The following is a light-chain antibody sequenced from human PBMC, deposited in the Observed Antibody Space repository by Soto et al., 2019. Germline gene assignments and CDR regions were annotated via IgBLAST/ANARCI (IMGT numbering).Light chain of an antibody. CDR2: SDN. J-gene: IGLJ1*01. CDR1: SSNIGSNT. CDR3: AAWDDSLRGYV. Sequence: QSVLTQPPSASGTPGQRVTISCSGSSSNIGSNTANWYQQLPGTAPKLLIYSDNQRPSGVPDRFSGSKSGTSASLAISGFQSEDEADYYCAAWDDSLRGYVFGTGTKVTVL. V-gene: IGLV1-44*01.